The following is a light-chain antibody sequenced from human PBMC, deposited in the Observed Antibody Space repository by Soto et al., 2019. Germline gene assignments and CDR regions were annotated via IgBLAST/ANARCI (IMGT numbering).Light chain of an antibody. Sequence: DIVLTQTPLSLSVTPGQPASISCRSSQSLVHRDGKTYVSWYRQKPGQPPQLLIYEVSNRFSGAPDRFSGSESRTDCTMKISRVEAEVVGVYYGMQSVQLLLYSFGQGTKLEIK. CDR3: MQSVQLLLYS. CDR1: QSLVHRDGKTY. V-gene: IGKV2D-29*01. CDR2: EVS. J-gene: IGKJ2*03.